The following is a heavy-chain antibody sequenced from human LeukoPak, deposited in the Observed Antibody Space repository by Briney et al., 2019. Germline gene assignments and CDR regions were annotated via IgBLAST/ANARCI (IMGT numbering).Heavy chain of an antibody. CDR3: ARDLGDFGVAPESDY. CDR1: GGSISSGSYY. V-gene: IGHV4-61*02. J-gene: IGHJ4*02. Sequence: SETLSLTCTISGGSISSGSYYWSWIRQPAGKGLEWIGRIYTSGSTNYNPSLKSRVTISVDTSKNQFSLKLSSVTAADTAVYYCARDLGDFGVAPESDYWGQGTLVTVSS. CDR2: IYTSGST. D-gene: IGHD3-3*01.